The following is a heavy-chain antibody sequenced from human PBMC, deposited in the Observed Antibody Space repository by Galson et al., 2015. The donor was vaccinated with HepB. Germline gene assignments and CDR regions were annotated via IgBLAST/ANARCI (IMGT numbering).Heavy chain of an antibody. D-gene: IGHD3-22*01. CDR2: TYYRSKWYN. CDR3: ARDSITYYYDSSGYYGDVGAAFDI. J-gene: IGHJ3*02. V-gene: IGHV6-1*01. Sequence: CAISGDSVSSNSAAWNWIRRSPSRGLEWLGRTYYRSKWYNDYAVSVKSRITINPDTSKNQFSLQLNSVTPEDTAVYYCARDSITYYYDSSGYYGDVGAAFDIWGQGTMVTVSS. CDR1: GDSVSSNSAA.